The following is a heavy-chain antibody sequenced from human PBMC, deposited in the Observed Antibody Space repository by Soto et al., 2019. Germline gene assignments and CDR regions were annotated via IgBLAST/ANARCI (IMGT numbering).Heavy chain of an antibody. D-gene: IGHD3-3*01. CDR2: IYARGST. CDR1: GGSMRSYY. J-gene: IGHJ6*02. Sequence: QVQLQESGPGLVKPSETLSLTCTVSGGSMRSYYWNWIRQPAGEGLEWIGRIYARGSTKYNPSLESRVTMFVDVSQNQFSLRLTSVNAADTAVYYCAGIGEEIYYGMDVWGQGTTVTVSS. CDR3: AGIGEEIYYGMDV. V-gene: IGHV4-4*07.